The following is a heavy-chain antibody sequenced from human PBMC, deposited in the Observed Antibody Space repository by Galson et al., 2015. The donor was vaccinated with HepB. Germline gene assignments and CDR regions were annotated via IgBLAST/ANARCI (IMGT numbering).Heavy chain of an antibody. CDR3: AKRHYHDINGYYGVEDI. J-gene: IGHJ3*02. Sequence: SVKVSCKAAGYTFSSYGITWVRQAPGQGLQWMGRISAHNGNTNYAQELQGRVTMTTDTSTSTAYMELRSLRSDDTAVYYCAKRHYHDINGYYGVEDIWGQGTMVTVSS. CDR2: ISAHNGNT. D-gene: IGHD3-22*01. CDR1: GYTFSSYG. V-gene: IGHV1-18*04.